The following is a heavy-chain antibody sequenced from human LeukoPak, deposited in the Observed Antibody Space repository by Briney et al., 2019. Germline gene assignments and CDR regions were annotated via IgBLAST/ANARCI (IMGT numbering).Heavy chain of an antibody. CDR1: GFTFSSYA. V-gene: IGHV3-64*01. J-gene: IGHJ4*02. CDR3: AKAGAVVVVAAKYFDY. D-gene: IGHD2-15*01. CDR2: ISNNGGST. Sequence: GGSLRLSCAASGFTFSSYAMHWVRQAPGKGLEYVSAISNNGGSTYYANSVKGRFTISRDNSKNTLYLQMNSLRAEDTAVYYCAKAGAVVVVAAKYFDYWGQGTLVTVSS.